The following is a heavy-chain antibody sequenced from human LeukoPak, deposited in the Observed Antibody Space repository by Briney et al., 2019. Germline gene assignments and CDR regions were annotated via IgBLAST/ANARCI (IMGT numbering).Heavy chain of an antibody. Sequence: SETLSLTCTVSGGSISSSSYYWSWIRQPPGKGLEWIGSIYYTGSTYYNPSLKSRVTISLDTSKNQFSLKLSSVTAADTAVYYCARDRAIAAIGGDWFDPWGQGTLVTVSS. D-gene: IGHD6-13*01. CDR1: GGSISSSSYY. V-gene: IGHV4-39*07. J-gene: IGHJ5*02. CDR2: IYYTGST. CDR3: ARDRAIAAIGGDWFDP.